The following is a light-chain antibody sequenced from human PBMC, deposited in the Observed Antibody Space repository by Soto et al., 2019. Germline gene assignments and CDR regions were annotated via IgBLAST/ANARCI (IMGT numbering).Light chain of an antibody. CDR2: AAS. V-gene: IGKV1-8*01. CDR3: QQYYTLPLT. J-gene: IGKJ4*01. CDR1: QGISSY. Sequence: SLSSSTGATVTNTCRASQGISSYVAWYQQKPGKAPKLLIYAASTLQSGVPERFSGSGSGTLFTLSISSLQAEDVAVYYCQQYYTLPLTFGGGTKVDIK.